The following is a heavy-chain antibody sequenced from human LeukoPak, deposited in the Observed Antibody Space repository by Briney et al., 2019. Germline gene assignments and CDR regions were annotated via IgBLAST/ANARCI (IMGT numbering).Heavy chain of an antibody. CDR2: INWNGGST. Sequence: PGGSLRLSCAASGFTFDDYGMSWVRQAPGKGLEWVSGINWNGGSTGYADSVKGRFTISRDNAKSSLYLQMNSLRAEDTALYYCARDRAGGDIVVVPAAYDYWGQGTLVTVSS. D-gene: IGHD2-2*01. CDR3: ARDRAGGDIVVVPAAYDY. J-gene: IGHJ4*02. V-gene: IGHV3-20*04. CDR1: GFTFDDYG.